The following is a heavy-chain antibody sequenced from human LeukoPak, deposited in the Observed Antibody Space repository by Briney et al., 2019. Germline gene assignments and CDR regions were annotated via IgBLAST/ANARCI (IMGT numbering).Heavy chain of an antibody. CDR3: ARDRSTDAISEY. V-gene: IGHV3-23*01. Sequence: GGSLRLSCSASGFNFNTYTLTWVRQTPGKRPEWLSAITGGHGATYYADSVRGRFTITRDNARNTFYLDMSGLRAEDTAVYYCARDRSTDAISEYWGQGTLVAVSS. D-gene: IGHD1-1*01. CDR1: GFNFNTYT. J-gene: IGHJ4*02. CDR2: ITGGHGAT.